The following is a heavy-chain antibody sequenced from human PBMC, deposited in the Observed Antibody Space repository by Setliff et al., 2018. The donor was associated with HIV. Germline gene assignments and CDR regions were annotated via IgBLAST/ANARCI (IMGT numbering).Heavy chain of an antibody. CDR2: ISSGGTIL. Sequence: GGSLRLSCAASGFIFSEHYMSWIRQAPGKGLEWVSYISSGGTILHYADSVKGRFTISMDNAENSLYLQMNSLRAEDTAAYYCAKDSSSGYYYYYLDVWGKGTTVTVSS. J-gene: IGHJ6*03. V-gene: IGHV3-11*04. D-gene: IGHD6-6*01. CDR3: AKDSSSGYYYYYLDV. CDR1: GFIFSEHY.